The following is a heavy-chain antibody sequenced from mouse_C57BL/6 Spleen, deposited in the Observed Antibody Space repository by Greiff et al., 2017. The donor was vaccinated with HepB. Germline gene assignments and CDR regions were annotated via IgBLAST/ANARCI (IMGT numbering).Heavy chain of an antibody. CDR2: IHPNSGST. CDR3: AREMLVITTVVGYFDV. V-gene: IGHV1-64*01. J-gene: IGHJ1*03. CDR1: GYTFTSYW. Sequence: VQLQQSGAELVKPGASVKLSCKASGYTFTSYWMHWVKQRPGQGLEWIGMIHPNSGSTNYNEKFKSKATLTVDKSSSTAYLQLSSLTSEDSAVYYCAREMLVITTVVGYFDVWGTGTTVTVSS. D-gene: IGHD1-1*01.